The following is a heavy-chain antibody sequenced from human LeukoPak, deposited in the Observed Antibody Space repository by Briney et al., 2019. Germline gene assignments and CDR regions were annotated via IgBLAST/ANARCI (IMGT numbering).Heavy chain of an antibody. J-gene: IGHJ4*02. V-gene: IGHV3-74*01. CDR3: ARGGSWGVFDY. Sequence: GGSLRLFCAASGFTFSNYWVHWVRQAPGKGLVWVSHIKSDGSTTSYADSVKGRFTISRDNAKNTLYLQMNSLRAEDTAVYYCARGGSWGVFDYWGQGTLVTVSS. D-gene: IGHD3-16*01. CDR2: IKSDGSTT. CDR1: GFTFSNYW.